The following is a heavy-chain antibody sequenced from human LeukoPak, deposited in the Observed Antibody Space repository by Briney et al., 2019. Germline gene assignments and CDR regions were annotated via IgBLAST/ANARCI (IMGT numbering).Heavy chain of an antibody. J-gene: IGHJ4*02. V-gene: IGHV4-34*01. CDR1: GGSFSGYY. D-gene: IGHD6-19*01. CDR3: ARLWLAYFDY. CDR2: INHSGST. Sequence: SETLSLTCAVYGGSFSGYYWSWIRQPPGKGLEWIGEINHSGSTSYNPSLKSRVTISVDTSKNQFSLKLSSVTAADTAVYYCARLWLAYFDYWGQGTLVTVSS.